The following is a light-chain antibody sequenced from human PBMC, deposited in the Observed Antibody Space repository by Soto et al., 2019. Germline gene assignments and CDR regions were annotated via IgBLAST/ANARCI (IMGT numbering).Light chain of an antibody. CDR3: QQYASAPFS. V-gene: IGKV3-20*01. J-gene: IGKJ3*01. Sequence: EIVLTQSPGTLSLSPGDRATLSCRASHSINTSFLAWFQQKPGQAPRLLIYAASTRATGIPDRFSGSASETGFTLTINRLEPEDSAVYYCQQYASAPFSLGPGTKVDIK. CDR2: AAS. CDR1: HSINTSF.